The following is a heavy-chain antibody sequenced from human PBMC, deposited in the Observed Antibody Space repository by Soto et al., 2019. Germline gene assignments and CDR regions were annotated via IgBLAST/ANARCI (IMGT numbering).Heavy chain of an antibody. J-gene: IGHJ3*02. CDR3: ARRKVKVRDAFDI. Sequence: PGESLKISCKGSGYSFTSYWIGWVRQMPGKGLEWMGIIYPGDSDTRYSPSFRGQVTISADKSISTAYLQWSSLKASDTAMYYCARRKVKVRDAFDIWGQGTMVTVSS. D-gene: IGHD3-10*01. CDR2: IYPGDSDT. V-gene: IGHV5-51*01. CDR1: GYSFTSYW.